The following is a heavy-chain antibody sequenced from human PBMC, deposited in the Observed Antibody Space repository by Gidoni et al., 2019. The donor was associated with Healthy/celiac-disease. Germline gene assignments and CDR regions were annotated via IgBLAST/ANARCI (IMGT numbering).Heavy chain of an antibody. CDR3: ARVLWFGEQPFDY. V-gene: IGHV4-59*01. CDR2: IYYSGST. J-gene: IGHJ4*02. CDR1: GGSISSYY. D-gene: IGHD3-10*01. Sequence: QVQLQESGPGLVKPSETLSLTCTVSGGSISSYYWSWIRQPPGKGLEWIGYIYYSGSTNYNPSLKSRVTISVDTSKNQFSLKLSSVTAADTAVYYCARVLWFGEQPFDYWGQGTLVTVSS.